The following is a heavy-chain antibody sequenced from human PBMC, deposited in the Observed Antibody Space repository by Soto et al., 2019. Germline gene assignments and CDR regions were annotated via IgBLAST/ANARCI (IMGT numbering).Heavy chain of an antibody. Sequence: EVQLVESGGGLVQPGGSQRLSCAASGFTFDDYAIHWVRQAPGKGLEWVSGISWNGAATGYVDSVKGRFSISRDNTKNTLYLQMNSLRSEDTAVYYCANLPLYGSGFDCWGQGTLVTVSS. V-gene: IGHV3-9*01. D-gene: IGHD3-10*01. CDR3: ANLPLYGSGFDC. J-gene: IGHJ4*02. CDR1: GFTFDDYA. CDR2: ISWNGAAT.